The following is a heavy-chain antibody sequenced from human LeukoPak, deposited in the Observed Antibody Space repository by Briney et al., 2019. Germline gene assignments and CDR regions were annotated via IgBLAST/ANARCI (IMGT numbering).Heavy chain of an antibody. CDR3: SRLGRYSDWLSILLQNDY. CDR1: GYSFTSYW. CDR2: IYPCDSDT. Sequence: GESLKISCKGSGYSFTSYWICWVRQMPGKGLEWMGIIYPCDSDTRYNPSFQGQVTISADKSISTAYLQWSSLTASDTAMYYCSRLGRYSDWLSILLQNDYWGQGTLVTVSS. D-gene: IGHD3-9*01. J-gene: IGHJ4*02. V-gene: IGHV5-51*01.